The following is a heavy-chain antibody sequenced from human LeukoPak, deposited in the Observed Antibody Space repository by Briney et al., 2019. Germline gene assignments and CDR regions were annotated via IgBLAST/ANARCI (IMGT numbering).Heavy chain of an antibody. Sequence: GGSLRLSCAASGFSFSSYWMHWVRQAPGKGPVWVSLISNDESTIIYADSVKGRFTISRDNAKNTLYLQMSSLRAEDTAVYYCARDVGTWGQGTLVTVSS. CDR2: ISNDESTI. D-gene: IGHD7-27*01. CDR3: ARDVGT. J-gene: IGHJ5*02. CDR1: GFSFSSYW. V-gene: IGHV3-74*01.